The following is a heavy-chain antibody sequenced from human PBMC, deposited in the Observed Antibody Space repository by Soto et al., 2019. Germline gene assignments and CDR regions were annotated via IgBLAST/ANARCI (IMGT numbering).Heavy chain of an antibody. D-gene: IGHD2-2*01. V-gene: IGHV1-3*01. CDR2: INAGNGNT. CDR3: ARVAGPAVPKLNWFDP. CDR1: GYTFTSYA. Sequence: QVQLVQSGAEVKKPGASVKVSCKASGYTFTSYAMHWVRQAPGQRLEWMGWINAGNGNTKYSQKFQGRVTITRDTSASTAYMELSSLRSEDTAVYYCARVAGPAVPKLNWFDPWGQGTLVTVSS. J-gene: IGHJ5*02.